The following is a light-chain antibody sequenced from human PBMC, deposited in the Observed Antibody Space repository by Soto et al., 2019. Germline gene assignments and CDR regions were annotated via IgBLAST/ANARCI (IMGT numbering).Light chain of an antibody. CDR2: GAS. CDR3: QQDGSSPYT. Sequence: EIVLTQSPGTLSLAPGERATLSCRASQSVSSSYLAWYQQKPGQAPRLLIYGASSRATVIPDRFSVSGSGTDFNLTISRLEPNDVAVYYCQQDGSSPYTFGQGTKLEIK. V-gene: IGKV3-20*01. CDR1: QSVSSSY. J-gene: IGKJ2*01.